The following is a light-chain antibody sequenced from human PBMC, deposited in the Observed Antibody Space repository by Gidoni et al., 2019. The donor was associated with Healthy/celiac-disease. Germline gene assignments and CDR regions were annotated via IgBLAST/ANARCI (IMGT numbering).Light chain of an antibody. V-gene: IGLV2-14*01. J-gene: IGLJ2*01. CDR3: SSYTSSSTLL. CDR1: SSDVGGYNY. CDR2: EVS. Sequence: QSALTQPAYVSGSPGRSITISCTGTSSDVGGYNYVSWYQQHPGKAPKLMIYEVSHRPSGVSNRFSGSKSVNTASLTISGLQAEDEADYYCSSYTSSSTLLFGGGTKLTVL.